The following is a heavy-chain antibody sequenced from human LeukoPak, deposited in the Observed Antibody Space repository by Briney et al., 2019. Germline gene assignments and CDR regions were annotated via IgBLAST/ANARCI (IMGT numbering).Heavy chain of an antibody. D-gene: IGHD4-17*01. J-gene: IGHJ5*02. Sequence: GGSLRLSCAASGFTFSSYGMHWVRQAPGKGLEWVAVISYDGSNKYYADSVKGRFPISRDNSKNTLYLQMNSLRAEDTAVYYCAKDSRATVTTSNWFDPWGQGTLVTVSS. CDR1: GFTFSSYG. CDR2: ISYDGSNK. CDR3: AKDSRATVTTSNWFDP. V-gene: IGHV3-30*18.